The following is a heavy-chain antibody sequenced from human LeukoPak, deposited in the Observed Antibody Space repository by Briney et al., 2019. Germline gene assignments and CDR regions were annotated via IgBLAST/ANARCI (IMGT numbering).Heavy chain of an antibody. CDR3: ARCPSYGSGSYYNPFDY. V-gene: IGHV4-34*01. Sequence: PSETLSLTCAVYGGSFSGYYWSWIRQPPGKGLEWIGEINHSGSTKYNPSLKSRVTISVDTSKNKFSLKLSSVTAADTAVYYRARCPSYGSGSYYNPFDYWGQGTLVTVSS. CDR2: INHSGST. J-gene: IGHJ4*02. CDR1: GGSFSGYY. D-gene: IGHD3-10*01.